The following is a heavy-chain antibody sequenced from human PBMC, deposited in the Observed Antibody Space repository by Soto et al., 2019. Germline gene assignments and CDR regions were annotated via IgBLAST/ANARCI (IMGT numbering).Heavy chain of an antibody. CDR1: GYTFTNYA. J-gene: IGHJ6*03. CDR3: ARGHLAVVPVASWFYYMDV. D-gene: IGHD2-2*01. Sequence: ASVKVSCKASGYTFTNYAVHWVRQAPGQRLDLMGWFNAGNGNTRFSQNLQGRVTITRDTSARTVYMELSSLRSEDTAVYYCARGHLAVVPVASWFYYMDVWGKGTTVTVSS. CDR2: FNAGNGNT. V-gene: IGHV1-3*01.